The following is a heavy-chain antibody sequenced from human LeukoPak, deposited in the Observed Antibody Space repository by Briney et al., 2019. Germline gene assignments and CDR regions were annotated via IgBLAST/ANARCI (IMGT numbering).Heavy chain of an antibody. CDR3: ARKQLGYYYMDV. Sequence: GGSLRLSCAASGFTFSSYSMNWGRQAPGKGLEWVSYISSSSSTIHYADSVKGRFTISRDNAKNSLYLQMNRLRAEDTAVYYCARKQLGYYYMDVWGKGTPVTVSS. CDR2: ISSSSSTI. D-gene: IGHD6-6*01. CDR1: GFTFSSYS. J-gene: IGHJ6*03. V-gene: IGHV3-48*01.